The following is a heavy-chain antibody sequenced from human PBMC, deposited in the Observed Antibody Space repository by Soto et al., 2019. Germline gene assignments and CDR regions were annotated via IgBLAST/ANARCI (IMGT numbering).Heavy chain of an antibody. J-gene: IGHJ4*02. D-gene: IGHD2-15*01. V-gene: IGHV4-59*01. CDR1: GGSISSYY. CDR3: ASTPPGGYCSGGSCYPTPLFDY. Sequence: QVQLQESGPGLVKPSETLSLTCTVSGGSISSYYWSRIRQPPGKGLEWIGYIYYSGSTNYNPSLKSRVTISVDTSKNQFSLKLSSVTAADTAVYYCASTPPGGYCSGGSCYPTPLFDYWGQGTLVTVSS. CDR2: IYYSGST.